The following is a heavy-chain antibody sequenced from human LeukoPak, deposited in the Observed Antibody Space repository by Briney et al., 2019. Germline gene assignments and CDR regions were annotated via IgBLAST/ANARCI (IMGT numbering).Heavy chain of an antibody. D-gene: IGHD6-13*01. CDR3: ARVPERQPHYMDV. V-gene: IGHV4-34*01. CDR1: GGSFSGYY. Sequence: RASETLSLTCAVYGGSFSGYYWSWIRQPPGKGLEWIGEINHSGSTNYNPSLKSRVTISVDTSKNQFSLKLSSVTAADTAVYYCARVPERQPHYMDVWGKGTTVTVSS. J-gene: IGHJ6*03. CDR2: INHSGST.